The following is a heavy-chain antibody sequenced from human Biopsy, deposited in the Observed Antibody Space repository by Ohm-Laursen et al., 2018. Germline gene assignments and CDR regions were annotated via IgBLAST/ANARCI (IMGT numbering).Heavy chain of an antibody. CDR2: ISSSGSTI. V-gene: IGHV3-48*03. Sequence: SLRLSCAASGFTFSSYEMNWVRQAPGKGLEWVSYISSSGSTIYYADSVKGRFTISRDNAKNSLYLQMNSLRAEDTAVYYCARDGIVGARFNASDIWGQGTMVTVSS. CDR1: GFTFSSYE. J-gene: IGHJ3*02. CDR3: ARDGIVGARFNASDI. D-gene: IGHD1-26*01.